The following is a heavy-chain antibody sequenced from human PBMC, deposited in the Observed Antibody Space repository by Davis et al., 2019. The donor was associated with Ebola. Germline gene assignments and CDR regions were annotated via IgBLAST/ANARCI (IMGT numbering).Heavy chain of an antibody. Sequence: GESLKISCAASGFTFSSYCMHWVRQAPGKGLEWVAVIWYDGSNKYYADSVKGRFTISRDNSKNTLYLQMNSLRAEDTAVYYCARVARRFGDPDYWGQGTLVTVSS. D-gene: IGHD3-10*01. CDR2: IWYDGSNK. V-gene: IGHV3-33*01. CDR1: GFTFSSYC. J-gene: IGHJ4*02. CDR3: ARVARRFGDPDY.